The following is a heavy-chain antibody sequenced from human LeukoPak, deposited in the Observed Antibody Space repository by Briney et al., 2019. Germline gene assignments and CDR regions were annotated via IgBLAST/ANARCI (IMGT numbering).Heavy chain of an antibody. V-gene: IGHV3-43*02. D-gene: IGHD6-19*01. CDR1: GFTFDDYA. Sequence: GGSLRLSCAASGFTFDDYAMHWVRQAPGKGLELVSLISGDGGSTYYADSVKGRFTISRDNSKNSLYLQMNSLITEDTALYYCAKDRYSSGWEFDYWGPGTLVTVSP. CDR3: AKDRYSSGWEFDY. CDR2: ISGDGGST. J-gene: IGHJ4*02.